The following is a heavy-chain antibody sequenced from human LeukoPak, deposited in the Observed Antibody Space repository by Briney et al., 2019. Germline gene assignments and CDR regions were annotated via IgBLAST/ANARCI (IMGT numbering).Heavy chain of an antibody. J-gene: IGHJ4*02. CDR1: GFTFDDFG. CDR2: INWNGGST. Sequence: GGSLRLSCAASGFTFDDFGMSWVRQAPGKGLEWVSGINWNGGSTGYADSVKGRFTISRDNAKNSLYLQMNSLRAEDTALYYCARGTLKAAATDFDYWGQGTLVTVSS. V-gene: IGHV3-20*04. D-gene: IGHD6-13*01. CDR3: ARGTLKAAATDFDY.